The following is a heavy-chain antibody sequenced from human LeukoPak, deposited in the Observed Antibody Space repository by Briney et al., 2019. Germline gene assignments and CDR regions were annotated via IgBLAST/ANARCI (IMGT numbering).Heavy chain of an antibody. J-gene: IGHJ5*02. CDR3: ARLGTLTPAVAAPFSYT. Sequence: PSETLSLTCSVSSGSINGYYWSWIRQPPGKGLEWIGYVHYSGTTTYNSPLKSRVTISVDTSRNQFYLKLKSVTTADTAVYFCARLGTLTPAVAAPFSYTWGQGGLLTLSS. CDR1: SGSINGYY. D-gene: IGHD6-19*01. CDR2: VHYSGTT. V-gene: IGHV4-59*01.